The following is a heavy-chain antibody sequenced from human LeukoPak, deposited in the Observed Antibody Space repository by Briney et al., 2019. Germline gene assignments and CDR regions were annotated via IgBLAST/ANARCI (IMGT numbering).Heavy chain of an antibody. CDR1: GFTFSNYW. J-gene: IGHJ5*02. V-gene: IGHV3-7*01. CDR2: VRQDGSEQ. Sequence: PGGSLRLSCAASGFTFSNYWMSWVRQPPGKGLGWVANVRQDGSEQYYVDSVKGRFTIFRDNTKNSVFLQMNSLRVEDTAMYHCVRTAIAANWFDPWGQGTLVTVSS. CDR3: VRTAIAANWFDP. D-gene: IGHD2-15*01.